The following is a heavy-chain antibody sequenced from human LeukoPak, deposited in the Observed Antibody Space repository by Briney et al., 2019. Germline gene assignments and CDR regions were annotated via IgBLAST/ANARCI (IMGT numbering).Heavy chain of an antibody. Sequence: PGGSLRLSCEASGFTFRTYWMHWVRQGPGKGLVWVSGINSDGSTTDYADSVRGRFTISRDNAKNTLYLQLNSLRDEDTAVYYCIRGNGGWAYWGQGTLVTVSS. CDR1: GFTFRTYW. V-gene: IGHV3-74*01. CDR3: IRGNGGWAY. D-gene: IGHD6-19*01. J-gene: IGHJ4*02. CDR2: INSDGSTT.